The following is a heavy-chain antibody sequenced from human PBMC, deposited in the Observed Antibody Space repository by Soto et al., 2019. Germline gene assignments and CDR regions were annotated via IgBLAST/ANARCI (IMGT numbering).Heavy chain of an antibody. J-gene: IGHJ4*02. D-gene: IGHD3-3*01. CDR1: GDSISSGGHY. V-gene: IGHV4-31*03. Sequence: PSETLSLTCTVSGDSISSGGHYWSWIRQHPGKGLEWIGFIYYSGSTYYNPSLKSRVTISVDTSKNQFSLKLSSVTAADTDVYLCARDPNPIFFTWCQAILVTVS. CDR2: IYYSGST. CDR3: ARDPNPIFFT.